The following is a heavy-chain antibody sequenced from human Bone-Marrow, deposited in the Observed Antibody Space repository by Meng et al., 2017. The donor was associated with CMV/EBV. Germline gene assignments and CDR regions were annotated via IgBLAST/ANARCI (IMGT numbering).Heavy chain of an antibody. CDR1: GVSISSYY. D-gene: IGHD6-19*01. J-gene: IGHJ6*02. CDR3: ARDSMYSSGWYYYYYGMDV. Sequence: SETLSLTCTVSGVSISSYYWSWIRQPPGKGLEWIGYVYYSGNTNYNPSLKSRVTISIETSKNQFSLKLSSVTAADTAVYYCARDSMYSSGWYYYYYGMDVWGQGTTVTVSS. CDR2: VYYSGNT. V-gene: IGHV4-59*01.